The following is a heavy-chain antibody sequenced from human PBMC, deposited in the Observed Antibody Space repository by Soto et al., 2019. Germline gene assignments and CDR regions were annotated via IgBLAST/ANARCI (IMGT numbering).Heavy chain of an antibody. CDR2: MSYSGST. CDR1: GGSISSYY. D-gene: IGHD3-3*01. V-gene: IGHV4-59*08. CDR3: ARRSGYYGPPYLDY. J-gene: IGHJ4*02. Sequence: PSETLSLTCTVSGGSISSYYWSWIRQPPGKGLEWIGYMSYSGSTNYNPSLKSRVTISVDTSKNQFSLKLSSVTAADTAVYYCARRSGYYGPPYLDYWGQGTLVTVSS.